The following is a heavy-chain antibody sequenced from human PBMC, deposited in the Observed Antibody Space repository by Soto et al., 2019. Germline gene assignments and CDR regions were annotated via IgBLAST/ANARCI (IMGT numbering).Heavy chain of an antibody. D-gene: IGHD4-17*01. J-gene: IGHJ4*01. Sequence: EVQLLEYGGGLVQRGWSLRLSRVASGFTFNKYAMTWVRQAPGKGLEWVSSISGSSSTTYYADSVKGRFTISRDNSKNTVYLHMNTLSTEDTAVYYCAPTRYDYGDDAVGYWGQGTLVTVSS. CDR1: GFTFNKYA. V-gene: IGHV3-23*01. CDR3: APTRYDYGDDAVGY. CDR2: ISGSSSTT.